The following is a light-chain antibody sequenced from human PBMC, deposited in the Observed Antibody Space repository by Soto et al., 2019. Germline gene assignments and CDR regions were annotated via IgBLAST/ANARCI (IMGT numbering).Light chain of an antibody. CDR2: DAF. J-gene: IGKJ4*01. V-gene: IGKV3-11*01. Sequence: EIVLTQSPATLSSSPGERATLSCRASQSVGSYLAWYQQKPGQAPRLLIYDAFNRFTGTPARFSGSGSGTDFTLTISNLEPEDSAICCGQQRSSWPLTFGGGTKVEIK. CDR1: QSVGSY. CDR3: QQRSSWPLT.